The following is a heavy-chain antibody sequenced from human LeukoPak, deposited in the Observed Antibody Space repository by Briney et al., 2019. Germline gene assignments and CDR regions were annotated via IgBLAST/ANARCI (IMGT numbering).Heavy chain of an antibody. D-gene: IGHD3-10*01. Sequence: SETLSLTCTVSGGSISSYYWSWIRQPPGKGLEWIGYIYYSGSTNYNPSLKSRVTISVDTSKNQFSLKLSSVTAADTAVYYCARDGRRGPQDYFDYWGQGNLVTVSS. V-gene: IGHV4-59*01. CDR3: ARDGRRGPQDYFDY. CDR1: GGSISSYY. CDR2: IYYSGST. J-gene: IGHJ4*02.